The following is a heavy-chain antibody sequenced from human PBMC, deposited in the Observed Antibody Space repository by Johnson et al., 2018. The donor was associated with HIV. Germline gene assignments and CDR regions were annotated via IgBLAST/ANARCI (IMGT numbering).Heavy chain of an antibody. CDR3: ARDPTTQYSQRTGDFGAFDI. Sequence: VQLVESGGGVVRPGGSLRLSCAASGFTFDDYGMSWVRQAPGKGLEWVSGINCNGGSTGYADSVKGRFTISRDNAKNSLYLQMNSLRAEDTALYYCARDPTTQYSQRTGDFGAFDIWGQGTMVTVST. V-gene: IGHV3-20*04. J-gene: IGHJ3*02. CDR1: GFTFDDYG. D-gene: IGHD7-27*01. CDR2: INCNGGST.